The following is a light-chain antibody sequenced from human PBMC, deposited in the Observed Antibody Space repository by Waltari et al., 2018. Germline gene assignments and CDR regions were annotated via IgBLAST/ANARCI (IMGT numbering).Light chain of an antibody. CDR2: AAS. V-gene: IGKV1-39*01. Sequence: DIQMTQSPSSLSASVGDSVTITCRAGQTITNPLNWYQQKPGRAPNLLIYAASSLHSGVPSRFSGTGSGTDFTLTISSLQPEDFATYYCQQTDTTPWTFGQGTRLEIK. CDR3: QQTDTTPWT. J-gene: IGKJ1*01. CDR1: QTITNP.